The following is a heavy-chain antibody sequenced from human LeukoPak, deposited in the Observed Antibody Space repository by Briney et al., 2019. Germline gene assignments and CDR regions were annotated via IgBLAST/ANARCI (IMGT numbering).Heavy chain of an antibody. D-gene: IGHD5-12*01. CDR1: GFTFSSYA. CDR3: AKGGSGYPATDYYYYGMDV. J-gene: IGHJ6*04. Sequence: GGSLRLSCAASGFTFSSYAMTWVRQAPGKGLEWVSAISGSGGSTYYADSVKGRFTISRDNSKNTLYLQMNSLRAEDMAVYYCAKGGSGYPATDYYYYGMDVWGKGTTVTVSS. V-gene: IGHV3-23*01. CDR2: ISGSGGST.